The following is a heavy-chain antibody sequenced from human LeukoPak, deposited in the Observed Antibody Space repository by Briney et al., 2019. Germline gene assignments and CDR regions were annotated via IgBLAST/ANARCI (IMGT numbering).Heavy chain of an antibody. Sequence: GGSLRLSCAASGFTVSSNYMSWVRQAPGKGLEWGSIIYSGGSTFYADSVKGRFTISRDNSKNTLFLQMNSLESEDTAVYYCAKDRWGAVASFDYWGQGTLVTVSS. CDR2: IYSGGST. V-gene: IGHV3-53*05. D-gene: IGHD6-19*01. CDR1: GFTVSSNY. CDR3: AKDRWGAVASFDY. J-gene: IGHJ4*02.